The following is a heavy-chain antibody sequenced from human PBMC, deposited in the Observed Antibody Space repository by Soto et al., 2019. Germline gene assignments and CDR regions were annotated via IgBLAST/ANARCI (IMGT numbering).Heavy chain of an antibody. CDR2: IYYCGTT. V-gene: IGHV4-39*02. J-gene: IGHJ5*02. CDR1: GGSINSGAYY. D-gene: IGHD5-12*01. Sequence: QLQLQESGPGLVKPSETLSLTCTVSGGSINSGAYYWGWIRQPPGMGLEWIGSIYYCGTTDYNPSLKSLATISIDTSQNHFSLNLSSVTAADTAVYYCARVYDATPNSWGQGTLVTASS. CDR3: ARVYDATPNS.